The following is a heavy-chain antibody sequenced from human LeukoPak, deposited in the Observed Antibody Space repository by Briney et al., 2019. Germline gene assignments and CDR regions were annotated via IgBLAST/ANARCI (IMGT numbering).Heavy chain of an antibody. CDR1: GFTFSSYV. J-gene: IGHJ4*02. D-gene: IGHD3-22*01. Sequence: GGSLRPSCAASGFTFSSYVMHWVRQAPGKGLEWVAVISYDGSNKYYADSVKGRFTISRDNSKNTLYLQMNSLRAEDTAVYYCAKERYYDSSGYYYEGFQRYYFDYWGQGTLVTVSS. CDR3: AKERYYDSSGYYYEGFQRYYFDY. CDR2: ISYDGSNK. V-gene: IGHV3-30*18.